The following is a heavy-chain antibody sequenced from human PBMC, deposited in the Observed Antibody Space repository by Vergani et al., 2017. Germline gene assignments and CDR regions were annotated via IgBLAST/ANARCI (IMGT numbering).Heavy chain of an antibody. J-gene: IGHJ3*02. CDR1: GFTFSSYA. D-gene: IGHD1-26*01. CDR3: ARDSSGSYWSNAFDI. CDR2: ISSNGGST. V-gene: IGHV3-64*01. Sequence: EVQLVESGGGLVQPGGSLRLSCAASGFTFSSYAMHWVRQAPGKGLEYVSAISSNGGSTYYAKSVKGRFTISRDNSKNTLYLQMGSLRAEDTAVYYCARDSSGSYWSNAFDIWGQGTMVTVSS.